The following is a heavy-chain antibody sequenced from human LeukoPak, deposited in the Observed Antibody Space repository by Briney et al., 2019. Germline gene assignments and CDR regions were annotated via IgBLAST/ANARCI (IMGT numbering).Heavy chain of an antibody. Sequence: GGSLRLSCAASGFTFSDYAMHWVRQAPGKGLEWMAVISKDGSDKYYPGSVKGRFTISRDNAKNSLYLQMNSLRAEDTAVYYCARDGSSPLVPAATFDYWGQGTLVTVSS. V-gene: IGHV3-30-3*01. J-gene: IGHJ4*02. CDR1: GFTFSDYA. D-gene: IGHD2-2*01. CDR2: ISKDGSDK. CDR3: ARDGSSPLVPAATFDY.